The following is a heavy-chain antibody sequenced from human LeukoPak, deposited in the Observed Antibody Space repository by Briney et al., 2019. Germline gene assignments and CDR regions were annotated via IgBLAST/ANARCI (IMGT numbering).Heavy chain of an antibody. Sequence: GGSLRLSCAASGFTFSNYAMSWVRQAPGKGLEWVSVISGSGATTYYADSVKGRFTISRDNSKNTLYLQVDSLRAEDTAVYYCAKGLWGAYYYGMDVWGQGTTVTVSS. CDR1: GFTFSNYA. CDR3: AKGLWGAYYYGMDV. D-gene: IGHD3-16*01. CDR2: ISGSGATT. J-gene: IGHJ6*02. V-gene: IGHV3-23*01.